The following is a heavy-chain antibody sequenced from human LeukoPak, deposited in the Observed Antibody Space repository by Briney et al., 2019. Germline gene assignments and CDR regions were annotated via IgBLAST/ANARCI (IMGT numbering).Heavy chain of an antibody. V-gene: IGHV4-59*01. D-gene: IGHD2-15*01. CDR3: ARGPRVYCSGGSCYEFDY. CDR1: GGSFSSYY. Sequence: SETLSFTCTVSGGSFSSYYWSWIRQPPGKGLEWIGYIYYSGSTNYNPSLKSRVTISVDTSKNQFSLKLSSVTAADTAVYYCARGPRVYCSGGSCYEFDYWGQGTLVTVSS. CDR2: IYYSGST. J-gene: IGHJ4*02.